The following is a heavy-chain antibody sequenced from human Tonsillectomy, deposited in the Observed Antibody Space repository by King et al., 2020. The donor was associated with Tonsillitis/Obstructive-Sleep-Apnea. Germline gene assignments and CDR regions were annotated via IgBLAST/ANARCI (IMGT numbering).Heavy chain of an antibody. D-gene: IGHD6-19*01. Sequence: VQLQESGPGLVKPSETLSLTCTVSGGSISSYYWSWIRQPPGKGLEWIGYIYYSGSTNYHPSLKSRVTISVDTSKNQFSLKLSSVTAADTAVYYCARSLSSGWYYFDYWGQGTLVTVSS. V-gene: IGHV4-59*08. CDR2: IYYSGST. CDR3: ARSLSSGWYYFDY. J-gene: IGHJ4*02. CDR1: GGSISSYY.